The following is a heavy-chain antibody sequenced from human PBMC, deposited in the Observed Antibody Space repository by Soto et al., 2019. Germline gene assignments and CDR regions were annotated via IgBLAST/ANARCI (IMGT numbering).Heavy chain of an antibody. CDR2: ISSHSSTI. V-gene: IGHV3-48*02. D-gene: IGHD3-3*01. CDR3: AWMPEWLGGMDV. Sequence: EVQLVESGGGLVQPGGSLRLSCAASGFTFSNYGMNWVRQAPGKGLEWVSYISSHSSTIYYADSVKGRFTICRDTVKKSLYLQTNSLRDEDTAVYYCAWMPEWLGGMDVWGQRTTVTVSS. CDR1: GFTFSNYG. J-gene: IGHJ6*02.